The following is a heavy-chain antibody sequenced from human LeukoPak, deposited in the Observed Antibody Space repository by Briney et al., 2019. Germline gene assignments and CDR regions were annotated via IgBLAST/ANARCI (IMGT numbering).Heavy chain of an antibody. J-gene: IGHJ4*02. Sequence: ASVKVSCKASGYTFITSDINWVRQASGQGLEWMGYMDPNSGHTEFARKFQGRVTMTGDTPTSTAYMELSSLTPDDTAIYYCTRKLRLDEHWGQGTLVAVSS. CDR3: TRKLRLDEH. D-gene: IGHD1-7*01. V-gene: IGHV1-8*01. CDR2: MDPNSGHT. CDR1: GYTFITSD.